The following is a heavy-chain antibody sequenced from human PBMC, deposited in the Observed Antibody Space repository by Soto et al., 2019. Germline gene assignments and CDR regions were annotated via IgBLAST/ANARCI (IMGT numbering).Heavy chain of an antibody. Sequence: QVQLVQSGAEVKKPGSSVKVSCKASGGTFSSYAISWVRQARGQGLEWMGGISPIFCTVNYAQKFQGRVTITAAESTSTAYMELSSLRSEDTAVYYCASGITENHYDGMDVWGQGTTVTVSS. D-gene: IGHD1-20*01. CDR1: GGTFSSYA. V-gene: IGHV1-69*01. J-gene: IGHJ6*02. CDR2: ISPIFCTV. CDR3: ASGITENHYDGMDV.